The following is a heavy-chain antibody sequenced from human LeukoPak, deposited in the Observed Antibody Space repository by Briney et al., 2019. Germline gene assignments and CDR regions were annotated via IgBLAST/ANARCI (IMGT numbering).Heavy chain of an antibody. J-gene: IGHJ4*02. D-gene: IGHD3-22*01. CDR2: ISGSGGST. CDR1: GFTLSSYA. CDR3: AKVSRITMIVVVPFDY. V-gene: IGHV3-23*01. Sequence: GGSLRLSCAASGFTLSSYAMSWVRQAPGKGLEWVSAISGSGGSTYYADSVKGRFTISRDNSKNTLYLQMNSLRAEDTAVYYCAKVSRITMIVVVPFDYWGQGTLVTVSS.